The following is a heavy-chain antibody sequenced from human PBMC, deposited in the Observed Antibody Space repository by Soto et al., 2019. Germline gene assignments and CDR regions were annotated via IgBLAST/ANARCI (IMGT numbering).Heavy chain of an antibody. CDR1: GFTFSSYG. CDR3: ARTASAAPYYFDY. CDR2: IWYDGSNK. D-gene: IGHD2-15*01. Sequence: QVQLVESGGGVVQPGRSLRLSCAASGFTFSSYGMHWVRQAPGKGLEWVEVIWYDGSNKYYADAVKGRFTISRDNSKTTLYLQMNSLRAEDTAVYYCARTASAAPYYFDYWGQGTLVTVSS. V-gene: IGHV3-33*01. J-gene: IGHJ4*02.